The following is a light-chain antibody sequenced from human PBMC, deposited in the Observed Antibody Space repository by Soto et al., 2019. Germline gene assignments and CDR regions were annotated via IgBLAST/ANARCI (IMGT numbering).Light chain of an antibody. CDR1: QSVSSSY. J-gene: IGKJ1*01. V-gene: IGKV3-20*01. Sequence: EILLTQSPDTLSSSPGESATVSCRASQSVSSSYLAWYQKKPGQPPRLLIYGASSRATGVPGRFSGSGSGTDFTLIITSLEPDDFAVYYCQQYGVSPRTFGQGTKVDIK. CDR3: QQYGVSPRT. CDR2: GAS.